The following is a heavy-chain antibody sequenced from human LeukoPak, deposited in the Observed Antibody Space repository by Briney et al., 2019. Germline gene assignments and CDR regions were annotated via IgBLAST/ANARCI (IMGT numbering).Heavy chain of an antibody. CDR3: ALMVQGVVRY. CDR2: TYYRSKWYN. D-gene: IGHD3-10*01. V-gene: IGHV6-1*01. CDR1: GYSVSSSSSA. J-gene: IGHJ4*02. Sequence: SPTLSLTFAISGYSVSSSSSAWSWIRQSPSKGLEWLGRTYYRSKWYNDYAVSVKSRITINPDTSKNQFSLQLNSVTPEDTAVYYCALMVQGVVRYWGQGTLVTVSS.